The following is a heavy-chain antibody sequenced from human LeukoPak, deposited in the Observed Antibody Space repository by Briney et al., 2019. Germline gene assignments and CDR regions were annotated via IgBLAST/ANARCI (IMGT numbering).Heavy chain of an antibody. D-gene: IGHD2-21*02. CDR1: GYTFTNYY. CDR2: INPSAGST. CDR3: ARVMLPYCGGDCHGLDV. V-gene: IGHV1-46*01. J-gene: IGHJ6*02. Sequence: ASVKVSCKASGYTFTNYYMHWVRQAPGQGLEWMGIINPSAGSTSYAQKFQARVTTTWDTSTSTVYMDLSSLRSEDTAVYYCARVMLPYCGGDCHGLDVWGQGTTVTVSS.